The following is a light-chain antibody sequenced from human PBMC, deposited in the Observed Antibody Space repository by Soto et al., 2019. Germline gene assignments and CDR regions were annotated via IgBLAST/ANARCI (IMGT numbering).Light chain of an antibody. J-gene: IGLJ1*01. CDR2: NVY. CDR3: NSYTSASTYV. CDR1: NSDIGTYNY. V-gene: IGLV2-14*03. Sequence: QSVLTQPASVSGSPGQSITISCTGTNSDIGTYNYVSWFQQHPGKAPKLMIYNVYSRPSGVSSRFSGSKSGNTASLTISWLQAEDEADYYCNSYTSASTYVFGTGTKLTVL.